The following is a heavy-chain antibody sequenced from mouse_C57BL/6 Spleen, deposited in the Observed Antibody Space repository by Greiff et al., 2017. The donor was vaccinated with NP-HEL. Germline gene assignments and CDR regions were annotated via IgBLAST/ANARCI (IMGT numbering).Heavy chain of an antibody. CDR1: GFTFSDYG. V-gene: IGHV5-17*01. Sequence: EVKLVESGGGLVKPGGSLKLSCAASGFTFSDYGMHWVRQAPEKGLEWVAYISSGSSTLYYADTVKGRFTISRDNAKNTLFLQMTSLRSEDTAMYYCARPDYYGSSPAWFAYWGQGTLVTVSA. CDR2: ISSGSSTL. D-gene: IGHD1-1*01. CDR3: ARPDYYGSSPAWFAY. J-gene: IGHJ3*01.